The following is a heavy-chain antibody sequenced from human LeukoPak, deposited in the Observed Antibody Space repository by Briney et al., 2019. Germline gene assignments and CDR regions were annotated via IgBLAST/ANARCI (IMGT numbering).Heavy chain of an antibody. CDR1: GFNIDGYA. V-gene: IGHV3-9*01. D-gene: IGHD6-13*01. CDR3: ARLDYSSSWNWFDP. J-gene: IGHJ5*02. Sequence: GGSPRLSCTASGFNIDGYAMHWVRQAPGKGLEWVSQISWNSASVGCADSLKGRCTISRDNAKNSLYLQMDSLRPEDTAFYYCARLDYSSSWNWFDPWGQGTLVTVSS. CDR2: ISWNSASV.